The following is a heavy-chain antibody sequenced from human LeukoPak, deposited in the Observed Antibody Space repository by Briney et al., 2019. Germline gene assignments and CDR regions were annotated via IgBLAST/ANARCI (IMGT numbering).Heavy chain of an antibody. V-gene: IGHV1-69*13. CDR1: GGTFSSYA. Sequence: GASVKVSCKASGGTFSSYAISWVRQAPGQGLEWMGGIIPIFGTANYAQKFQGRVTITADESTSTAYMELSSLRSEDTAVYYCARGLDGYNTGGVFGYWGQGTLVTVSS. D-gene: IGHD5-24*01. CDR2: IIPIFGTA. CDR3: ARGLDGYNTGGVFGY. J-gene: IGHJ4*02.